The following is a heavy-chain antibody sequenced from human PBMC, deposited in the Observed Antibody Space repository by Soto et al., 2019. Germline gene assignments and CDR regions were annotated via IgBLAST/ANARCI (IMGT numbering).Heavy chain of an antibody. J-gene: IGHJ5*02. CDR2: IYSSGST. D-gene: IGHD1-26*01. V-gene: IGHV4-59*01. CDR1: DGSISGYY. CDR3: ARSGSYHQSFST. Sequence: QVQLQESGPGLVKPSETLSLTCAVSDGSISGYYWTWIRQPPGKGLEWVGYIYSSGSTNYNPSLKSRVTMSVDTSKNQFSLKLNSVTAADTAVYYCARSGSYHQSFSTWGQGTLVTVSS.